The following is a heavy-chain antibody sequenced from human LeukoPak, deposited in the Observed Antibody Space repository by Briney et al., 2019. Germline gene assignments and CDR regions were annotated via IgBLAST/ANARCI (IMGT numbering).Heavy chain of an antibody. CDR1: GFTVSSNY. D-gene: IGHD5-18*01. J-gene: IGHJ4*02. CDR2: ISGSGGST. CDR3: ASGGKSERGYSYGWLFDY. Sequence: GGSLRLSCAASGFTVSSNYMSWVRQAPGKGLEWVSAISGSGGSTYYADSVKGRFTISRDNSKNTLYLQMNSLRAEDTAVYYCASGGKSERGYSYGWLFDYWGQGTLVTVSS. V-gene: IGHV3-23*01.